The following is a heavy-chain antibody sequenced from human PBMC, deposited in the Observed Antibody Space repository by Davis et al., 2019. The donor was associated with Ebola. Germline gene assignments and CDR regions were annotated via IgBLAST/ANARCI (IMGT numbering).Heavy chain of an antibody. V-gene: IGHV3-7*01. D-gene: IGHD4-11*01. CDR3: ARCGHYNFDN. CDR1: GFTFSTYW. CDR2: VKPDGSEI. J-gene: IGHJ4*02. Sequence: PGGSLRLSCAVSGFTFSTYWMSWVRQAPGKGLEWVANVKPDGSEIYYVDFVKGRFTISRDNAKNSLYLQMNSLRAEDTAVYYCARCGHYNFDNWGQGSLVTVSS.